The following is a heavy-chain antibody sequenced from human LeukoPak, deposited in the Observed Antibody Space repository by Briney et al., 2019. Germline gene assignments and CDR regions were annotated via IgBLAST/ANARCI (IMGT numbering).Heavy chain of an antibody. CDR3: ATKQWLNF. V-gene: IGHV3-21*01. CDR2: ISSGGDDI. D-gene: IGHD6-19*01. CDR1: GFTLSYYS. J-gene: IGHJ4*02. Sequence: PGGSLSLSWAASGFTLSYYSMTGLRQAPGKGVAWVSSISSGGDDIYFSDLVKGRFTISRESGKNSLYFQMCNWRADDTAVYYRATKQWLNFWGQGTRVIVSS.